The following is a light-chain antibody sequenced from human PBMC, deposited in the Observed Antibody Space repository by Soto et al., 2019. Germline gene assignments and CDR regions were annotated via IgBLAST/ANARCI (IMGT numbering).Light chain of an antibody. CDR2: GNR. CDR3: SSYKRGATLV. J-gene: IGLJ2*01. CDR1: TSNLGAGYD. Sequence: QSVLTQPPSVSGAPGQRVTLSCTGNTSNLGAGYDVHWYQQLPGAAPKLVIFGNRNRPSGVPERFSGSKSGTSASLAITGLQAEDEADYYCSSYKRGATLVFGGGTKVTVL. V-gene: IGLV1-40*01.